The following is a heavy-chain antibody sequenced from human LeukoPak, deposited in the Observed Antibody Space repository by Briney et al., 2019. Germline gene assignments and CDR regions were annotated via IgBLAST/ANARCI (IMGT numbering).Heavy chain of an antibody. CDR2: IYTSGST. J-gene: IGHJ6*03. V-gene: IGHV4-4*07. D-gene: IGHD3-22*01. CDR1: GGSIISYY. Sequence: SETLPLTCTVSGGSIISYYWNWIRLPAGKGLEWIGRIYTSGSTNYNPCLNSRVTMLVEASKNQFSLKLSSVTASDTAVYYCARESQGYDDSGYYYSKQKCFYYVDVWGKGTTVTVSS. CDR3: ARESQGYDDSGYYYSKQKCFYYVDV.